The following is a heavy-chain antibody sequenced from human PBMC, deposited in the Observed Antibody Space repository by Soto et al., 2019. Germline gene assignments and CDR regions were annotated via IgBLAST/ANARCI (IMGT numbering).Heavy chain of an antibody. V-gene: IGHV3-23*01. Sequence: PGGSERQSGADARSVDISCPSSLDHQAPGKGLEWVSAISGSGGSTYYADSVKGRFTISRDNSKNTLYLQMNSLRAEDTAVYYCAKVGGYGSSYYYCYMDVGVKGTTVTRLL. CDR2: ISGSGGST. D-gene: IGHD2-15*01. J-gene: IGHJ6*03. CDR1: RSVDISCP. CDR3: AKVGGYGSSYYYCYMDV.